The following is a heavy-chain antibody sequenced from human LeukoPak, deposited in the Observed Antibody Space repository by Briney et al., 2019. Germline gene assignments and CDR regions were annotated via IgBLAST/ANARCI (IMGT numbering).Heavy chain of an antibody. CDR3: ATDLKKGDSGCFDY. J-gene: IGHJ4*02. V-gene: IGHV7-4-1*02. CDR2: INTNTGNL. Sequence: GASVKVSCKASGGTFSSYAISWVRQAPGQGLEWMGWINTNTGNLTYAQGFTGRFVFSLDTSVSTAYLHISSLEAEDTAIYYCATDLKKGDSGCFDYWGQGTLVTVSS. CDR1: GGTFSSYA. D-gene: IGHD6-19*01.